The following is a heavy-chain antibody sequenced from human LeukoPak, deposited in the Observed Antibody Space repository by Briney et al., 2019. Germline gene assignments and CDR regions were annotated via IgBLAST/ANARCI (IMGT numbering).Heavy chain of an antibody. CDR3: ARASCSGGICYGGLFIGV. V-gene: IGHV1-2*02. Sequence: ASVKVSCKASGYTFTDYYMHWVRQAPGQGLEWMGWINPNSGGTNYAQKFQGRVTMTRDTSISAAYMELSRLRSDDTAVYYCARASCSGGICYGGLFIGVWGQGTTVTVSS. J-gene: IGHJ6*02. CDR1: GYTFTDYY. CDR2: INPNSGGT. D-gene: IGHD2-15*01.